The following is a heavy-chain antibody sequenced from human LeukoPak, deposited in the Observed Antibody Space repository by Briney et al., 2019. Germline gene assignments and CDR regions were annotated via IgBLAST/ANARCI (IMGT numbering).Heavy chain of an antibody. V-gene: IGHV4-59*12. J-gene: IGHJ5*02. D-gene: IGHD3-10*01. CDR1: GGSISSYY. CDR2: IYYSGST. CDR3: ARPGITMVRGVIWFDP. Sequence: SETLSLTCTVSGGSISSYYWSWIRQPPGKGLEWIGYIYYSGSTNYNPSLKSRVTISVDTSKNQFSLKLSSVTAADTAVYYCARPGITMVRGVIWFDPWGQGTLVTVSS.